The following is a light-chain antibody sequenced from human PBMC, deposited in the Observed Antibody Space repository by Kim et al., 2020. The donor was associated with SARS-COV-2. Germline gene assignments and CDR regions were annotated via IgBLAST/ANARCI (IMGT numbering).Light chain of an antibody. Sequence: SSELPQDPAVSVALGQTVRITCQGDSLRTYYTTWFQQKPGQAPIVVFYGKNNRPSGIPDRFSGSSSGNTASLTITATQAGDEADYYCNSRDNNDNVLFGGGTQRTVL. V-gene: IGLV3-19*01. J-gene: IGLJ2*01. CDR3: NSRDNNDNVL. CDR2: GKN. CDR1: SLRTYY.